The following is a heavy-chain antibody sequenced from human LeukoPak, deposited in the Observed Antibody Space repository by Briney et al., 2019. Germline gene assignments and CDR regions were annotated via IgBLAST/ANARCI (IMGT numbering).Heavy chain of an antibody. Sequence: PSETLSLTCTVSGGSISSGDYYWSWIRQPPGKGLEWIGYIYYSGSTYYNPSLKSRVTISVDTSKNQFSLKLSSVTAADTAVYYCALHSGYDVHFDYWGQGTLVTVSS. V-gene: IGHV4-30-4*01. D-gene: IGHD5-12*01. J-gene: IGHJ4*02. CDR1: GGSISSGDYY. CDR2: IYYSGST. CDR3: ALHSGYDVHFDY.